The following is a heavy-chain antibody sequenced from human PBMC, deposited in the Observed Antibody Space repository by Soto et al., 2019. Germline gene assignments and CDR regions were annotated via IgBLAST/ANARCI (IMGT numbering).Heavy chain of an antibody. V-gene: IGHV2-5*01. J-gene: IGHJ3*02. Sequence: PTLVNPTQTLTLTCSLSGMSLTTSGVGLGWIRQPPGKALEWLALIYWNDDKHYSPSLKSRVTITKDTSKNRAVLTVTNMDPADTATYYCARGLATLPVFAFDIWGQGTMVTVSS. CDR2: IYWNDDK. CDR1: GMSLTTSGVG. CDR3: ARGLATLPVFAFDI.